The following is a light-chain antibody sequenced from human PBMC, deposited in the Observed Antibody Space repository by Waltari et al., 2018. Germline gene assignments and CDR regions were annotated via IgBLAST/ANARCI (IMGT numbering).Light chain of an antibody. CDR1: SSDVGSYNL. CDR3: CSYAGSSTLV. V-gene: IGLV2-23*01. Sequence: QSALTQPASVSGSPGQSISISCTGTSSDVGSYNLVSWYQQHPDKAPKLMIYEDTKRPSGVSNCFSGSKSGTTASLTISGLQAEDEADYYCCSYAGSSTLVFGGGTKLTVL. CDR2: EDT. J-gene: IGLJ3*02.